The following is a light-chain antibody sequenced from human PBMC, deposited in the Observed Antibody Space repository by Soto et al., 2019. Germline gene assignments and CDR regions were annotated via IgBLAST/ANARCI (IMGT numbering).Light chain of an antibody. CDR1: QGISSY. CDR2: AAS. V-gene: IGKV1-9*01. CDR3: QQLNSYPYT. J-gene: IGKJ5*01. Sequence: IQLTQSPSSLSASVGDRVTITCRASQGISSYLAWYQQKPGKAPKLLIYAASTLQSGVPSRFSGSGSGTDFTLTIRSLEAEDFATYYCQQLNSYPYTFGQGTRLEIK.